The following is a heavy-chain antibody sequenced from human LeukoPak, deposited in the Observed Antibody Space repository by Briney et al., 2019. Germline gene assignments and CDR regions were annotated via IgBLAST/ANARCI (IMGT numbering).Heavy chain of an antibody. CDR3: ARDLAVGDFWSGYQSPDDY. Sequence: GGSLRLSCAASGFTFSSYAMHWVRQAPGKGLEWVAVISYDGSNKYYADSVKGRFTISRDNSKNTLYLQMNSLRAEDTAVYYCARDLAVGDFWSGYQSPDDYWGQGTLVTVSS. V-gene: IGHV3-30-3*01. CDR1: GFTFSSYA. D-gene: IGHD3-3*01. CDR2: ISYDGSNK. J-gene: IGHJ4*02.